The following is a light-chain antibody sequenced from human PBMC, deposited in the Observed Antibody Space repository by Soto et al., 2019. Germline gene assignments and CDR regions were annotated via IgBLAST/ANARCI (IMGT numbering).Light chain of an antibody. CDR2: DAS. CDR3: QQNNGLPT. J-gene: IGKJ4*01. V-gene: IGKV1-33*01. CDR1: QDIINS. Sequence: DIQMTQSPSSLSASVGDRVTITCQASQDIINSLNWYQQKPGKAPKLLICDASNLETGVPSRFSGSGSGTEFTFSISSLQPEDIATYYCQQNNGLPTFGGGTKVEIK.